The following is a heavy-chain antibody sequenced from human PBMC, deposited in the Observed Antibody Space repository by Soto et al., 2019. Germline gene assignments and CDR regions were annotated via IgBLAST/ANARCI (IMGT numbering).Heavy chain of an antibody. Sequence: PGGSLRLSCAASGITLRGYAMDWVRQAPGKGLEYVSGISSNGVGTYYANSVQGRFTISRDNSKNTVYLQMGSLRPEDMAVYYCARRARPDFYYMDVWGKGTTVTVSS. V-gene: IGHV3-64*01. D-gene: IGHD6-6*01. CDR2: ISSNGVGT. CDR1: GITLRGYA. J-gene: IGHJ6*03. CDR3: ARRARPDFYYMDV.